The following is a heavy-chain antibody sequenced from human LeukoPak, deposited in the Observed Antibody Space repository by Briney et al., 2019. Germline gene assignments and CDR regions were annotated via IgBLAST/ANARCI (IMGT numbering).Heavy chain of an antibody. CDR2: IYYSGST. J-gene: IGHJ4*02. D-gene: IGHD4-17*01. CDR3: ARGQKTVSLDY. CDR1: GGSISSYY. V-gene: IGHV4-59*12. Sequence: PSETLSLTCTVSGGSISSYYWSWIRQPPGKGLEWIGYIYYSGSTNYNPSLKSRVTISVDTSKNQFSLKLSSVTAADTAVYYCARGQKTVSLDYWGQGTLVTVSS.